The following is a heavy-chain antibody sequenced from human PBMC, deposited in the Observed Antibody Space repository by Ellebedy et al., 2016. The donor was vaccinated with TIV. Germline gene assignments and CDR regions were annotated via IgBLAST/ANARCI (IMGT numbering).Heavy chain of an antibody. D-gene: IGHD5-24*01. Sequence: AASVKVSCKAPGYTFTGYYIHWVRQAPGEGLEWMGRINPDRGDTDYAQKFQGRVTMTRDTSISTAYMEMSRLRSDDTAVYFGARGLGWLQRDSDYWGQGTLVTVSS. CDR3: ARGLGWLQRDSDY. V-gene: IGHV1-2*06. CDR2: INPDRGDT. CDR1: GYTFTGYY. J-gene: IGHJ4*02.